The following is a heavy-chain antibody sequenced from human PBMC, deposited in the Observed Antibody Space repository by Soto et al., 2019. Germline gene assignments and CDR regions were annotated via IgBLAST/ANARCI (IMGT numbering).Heavy chain of an antibody. D-gene: IGHD3-9*01. CDR1: GYTFTSYV. J-gene: IGHJ6*02. CDR2: ISAYNGNT. V-gene: IGHV1-18*01. CDR3: ARASYYDILTGYYVPDYYYGMDV. Sequence: ASVKVSCKASGYTFTSYVISWVRQAPGQGLEWMGWISAYNGNTNYAQKLQGRVTMTTDTSTSTAYMELRSLRSDDTAVYYCARASYYDILTGYYVPDYYYGMDVWGQGTTVTVSS.